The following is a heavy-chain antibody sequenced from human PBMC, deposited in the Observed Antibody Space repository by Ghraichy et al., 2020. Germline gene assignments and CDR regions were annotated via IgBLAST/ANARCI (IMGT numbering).Heavy chain of an antibody. V-gene: IGHV3-23*01. D-gene: IGHD2-15*01. J-gene: IGHJ4*02. CDR1: GFTFTTYA. CDR3: AKVLLFCSGGNCYRNFDY. Sequence: GGSQRLSCAASGFTFTTYAMSWVRQAPGKGLDWVSLISSGGGTYYADSVKGRFTISRDNSKNTLSLQMNSLRAEDTAVYYCAKVLLFCSGGNCYRNFDYWGRGTLVTVSS. CDR2: ISSGGGT.